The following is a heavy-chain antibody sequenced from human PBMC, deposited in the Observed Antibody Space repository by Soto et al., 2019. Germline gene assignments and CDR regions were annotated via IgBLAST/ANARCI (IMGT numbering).Heavy chain of an antibody. CDR1: GLTFSNYA. D-gene: IGHD3-22*01. CDR3: ANCYDSSGYPHGFFQH. CDR2: IGGRGDNT. V-gene: IGHV3-23*01. Sequence: EVQLLESGGGLVQPGGFLRLSCAASGLTFSNYAMSWVRQAPGKGLEWVSSIGGRGDNTYYAESVEGRFTISRDISKNELYLPMNSLRVDGTAIYYCANCYDSSGYPHGFFQHWGQGTLVTVSS. J-gene: IGHJ1*01.